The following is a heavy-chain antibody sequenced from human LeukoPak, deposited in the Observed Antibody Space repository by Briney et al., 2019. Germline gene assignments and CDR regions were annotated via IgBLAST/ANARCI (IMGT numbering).Heavy chain of an antibody. J-gene: IGHJ4*02. D-gene: IGHD6-19*01. CDR2: INSEGSST. Sequence: GGSLRLSCAASGFTLSRYGMNWVRQAPGKGLVWVSRINSEGSSTNYADSVKGRFTISRDNAKNSLYLQTNSLRAEDTAVYYCARGPYSSGSSADYWGQGTLVTVSS. CDR3: ARGPYSSGSSADY. CDR1: GFTLSRYG. V-gene: IGHV3-74*01.